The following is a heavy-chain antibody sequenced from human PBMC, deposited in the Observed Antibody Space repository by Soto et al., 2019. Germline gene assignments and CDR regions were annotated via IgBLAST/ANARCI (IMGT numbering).Heavy chain of an antibody. D-gene: IGHD3-22*01. CDR2: IYYSGST. J-gene: IGHJ3*02. CDR1: GGSILNYY. Sequence: SETLSLTCTVSGGSILNYYWSWIRQPPGKELECIGYIYYSGSTTYNPSFKSRVTISVDTSKNQFSLKLSSVTAADTAVYYCARDSNSSGPFSDAFDIWGQGTMVTVSS. V-gene: IGHV4-59*01. CDR3: ARDSNSSGPFSDAFDI.